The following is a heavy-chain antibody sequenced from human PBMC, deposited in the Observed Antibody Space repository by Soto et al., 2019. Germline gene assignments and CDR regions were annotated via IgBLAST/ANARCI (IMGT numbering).Heavy chain of an antibody. CDR3: AKAAATYYCSGGYCYNYYFDS. CDR2: ISYDGSNK. CDR1: GFTFSNYD. V-gene: IGHV3-30*18. D-gene: IGHD2-15*01. Sequence: PGGSLRLSCAASGFTFSNYDMHWVRQAPGKGLEWVAVISYDGSNKYYADSVRGRFTISRDNSKNTLYLQMNSLRADDTAVYYCAKAAATYYCSGGYCYNYYFDSWGQGTLGTVS. J-gene: IGHJ4*02.